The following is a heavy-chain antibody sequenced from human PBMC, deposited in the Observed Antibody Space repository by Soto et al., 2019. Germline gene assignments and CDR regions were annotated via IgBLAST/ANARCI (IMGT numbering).Heavy chain of an antibody. D-gene: IGHD3-10*02. Sequence: TSETLSLTCTVSGASVSTGVYYGTWIRQHPGKVLEWIGYIDNSGSTYYNPSLTGRVDISVDTSKNEFSLNLQSLTAADTAFYYCAGAVSDFDVRRYRTSYFDQWGQGILVTVSS. CDR3: AGAVSDFDVRRYRTSYFDQ. J-gene: IGHJ4*02. CDR2: IDNSGST. V-gene: IGHV4-31*03. CDR1: GASVSTGVYY.